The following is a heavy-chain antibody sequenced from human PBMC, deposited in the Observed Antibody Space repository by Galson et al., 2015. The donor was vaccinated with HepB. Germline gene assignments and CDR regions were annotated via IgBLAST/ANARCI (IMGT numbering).Heavy chain of an antibody. D-gene: IGHD5-12*01. CDR1: GFTFSNAW. J-gene: IGHJ6*02. V-gene: IGHV3-15*01. CDR3: TAGVYSGYDGNYYYYGMDV. CDR2: IKSKTDGGTT. Sequence: SLRLSCAASGFTFSNAWMSWVRQAPGKGLEWVGRIKSKTDGGTTDYAAPVKGRFTISRDDSKNTLYLQMNSLKTEDTAVYYCTAGVYSGYDGNYYYYGMDVWGQGTTVTVSS.